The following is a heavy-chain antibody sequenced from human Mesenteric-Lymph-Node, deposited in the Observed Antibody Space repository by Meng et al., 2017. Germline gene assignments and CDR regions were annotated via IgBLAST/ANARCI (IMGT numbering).Heavy chain of an antibody. J-gene: IGHJ4*02. CDR1: GFTSTDYW. Sequence: GESLKISCAASGFTSTDYWMHWVRQAPGEGLVWVSRISGDGSIATYADFVKGRFTIFRDHAKNTVYLQMNTLRAEDTAVYYCAREGAHCGVDCYFDYWGQGTLVTVSS. CDR3: AREGAHCGVDCYFDY. CDR2: ISGDGSIA. V-gene: IGHV3-74*03. D-gene: IGHD2-21*02.